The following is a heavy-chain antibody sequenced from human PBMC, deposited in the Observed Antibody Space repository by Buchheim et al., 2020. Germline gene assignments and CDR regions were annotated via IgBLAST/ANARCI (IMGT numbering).Heavy chain of an antibody. CDR1: GGSISSGAYY. D-gene: IGHD3-9*01. V-gene: IGHV4-31*03. J-gene: IGHJ4*02. CDR3: ARVYDISNLYYFDY. Sequence: QVQLQESGPGLVKPSQTLSLTCTVSGGSISSGAYYWSWIRQHPGKGLEWIGYIYYTGSTDYNPSLKSRFTISVDTSNNQFSLKLSSVTAADTAVYYCARVYDISNLYYFDYWGLGAL. CDR2: IYYTGST.